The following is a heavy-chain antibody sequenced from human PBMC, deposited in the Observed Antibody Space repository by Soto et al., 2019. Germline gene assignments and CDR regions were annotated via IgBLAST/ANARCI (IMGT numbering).Heavy chain of an antibody. CDR3: VRWKTGAPDY. D-gene: IGHD7-27*01. CDR2: TKNKANSYTP. V-gene: IGHV3-72*01. CDR1: GFIFSDTS. Sequence: EVQLVESGGGLVQPGGSLRLSCATSGFIFSDTSMDWFGQAPGKGLEWVGGTKNKANSYTPEYATSVKGRFSILRDDSKNSLHLQMNSLKTEDTAVYYCVRWKTGAPDYWGQGTLVTVSS. J-gene: IGHJ4*02.